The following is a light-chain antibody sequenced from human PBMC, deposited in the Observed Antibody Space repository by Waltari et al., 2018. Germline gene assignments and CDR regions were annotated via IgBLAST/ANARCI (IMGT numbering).Light chain of an antibody. CDR3: NSRDSSGVHFV. CDR1: SLRTYH. Sequence: SSELTQDPAVSVALGLTVRITCQGDSLRTYHATWYQQKPGQAPVLVIYGSNKRPSGLPDRFSGSASGNTASLTITGAQAEDEADYYCNSRDSSGVHFVFGSGTKVTVL. V-gene: IGLV3-19*01. J-gene: IGLJ1*01. CDR2: GSN.